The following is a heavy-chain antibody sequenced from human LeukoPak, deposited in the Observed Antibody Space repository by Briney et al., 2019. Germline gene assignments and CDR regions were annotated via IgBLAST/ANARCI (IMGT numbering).Heavy chain of an antibody. J-gene: IGHJ4*02. CDR2: ISSSGSYI. V-gene: IGHV3-21*01. CDR1: GFTFSTYS. CDR3: ARGIAGGGSSGYCPDY. Sequence: GGSLRLSCAASGFTFSTYSMNWVRQAPGKGLEWVSSISSSGSYIYYAASVKGRFTISRDNAKNSLYLQMNSLRVEDTAVYYCARGIAGGGSSGYCPDYWGQGTLVTVSS. D-gene: IGHD3-22*01.